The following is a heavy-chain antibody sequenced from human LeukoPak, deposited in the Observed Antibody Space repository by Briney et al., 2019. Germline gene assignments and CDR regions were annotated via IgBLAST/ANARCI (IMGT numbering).Heavy chain of an antibody. Sequence: PGGSLRFSCQFSGFTFSSYAMIWVRQAPGKGLEWISGISNDGVRTFYADAVKGRFTISRDNSKNTLHLQMNSLRVEDTAIYYCAKAPGGGNWNWGQGTLVTVSS. J-gene: IGHJ4*02. CDR1: GFTFSSYA. D-gene: IGHD4-23*01. CDR3: AKAPGGGNWN. V-gene: IGHV3-23*01. CDR2: ISNDGVRT.